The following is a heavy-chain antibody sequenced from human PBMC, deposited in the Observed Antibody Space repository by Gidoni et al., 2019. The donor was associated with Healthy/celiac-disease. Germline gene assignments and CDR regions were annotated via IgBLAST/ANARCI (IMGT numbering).Heavy chain of an antibody. J-gene: IGHJ2*01. CDR2: ISSSSSYI. CDR3: ARDPYYDFWSGYSNWYFDL. V-gene: IGHV3-21*01. CDR1: GFTFSSYS. D-gene: IGHD3-3*01. Sequence: EVQLVESGGGLVKPGGSLRLPCQASGFTFSSYSMHWVRQAPGKGLEWVSSISSSSSYIYYADSVKGRFTISRDNAKNSLYLQMNSLRAEDTAVYDCARDPYYDFWSGYSNWYFDLWGRGTLVTVSS.